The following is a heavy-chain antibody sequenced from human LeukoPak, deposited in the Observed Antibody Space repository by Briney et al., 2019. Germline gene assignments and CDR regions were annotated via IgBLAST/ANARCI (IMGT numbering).Heavy chain of an antibody. V-gene: IGHV4-59*01. J-gene: IGHJ4*02. D-gene: IGHD6-13*01. CDR3: ARESSSYFDY. Sequence: PSETLSLTCTVSAGSISTYYWSWIRQPPGKGLEGIGYIHYRGSTNYNPSLKSRVTISVDTSKNQFSLKLSSVTAADTAVYYCARESSSYFDYWGQGTLVTVSS. CDR2: IHYRGST. CDR1: AGSISTYY.